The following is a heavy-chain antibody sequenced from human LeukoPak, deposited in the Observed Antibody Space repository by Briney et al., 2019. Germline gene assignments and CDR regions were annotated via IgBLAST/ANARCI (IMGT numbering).Heavy chain of an antibody. Sequence: QPGGSLRLSCAASGFSFTTYWMSWVRRAPGKGLEWVANINQDGTEKYYVDSVKGRFTISRDNGKNSLYLQMNSLRVEDTAVYYCAKLAKYFYGSETFYFFEHWGQGTPVTASS. CDR2: INQDGTEK. D-gene: IGHD3-10*01. V-gene: IGHV3-7*01. CDR1: GFSFTTYW. CDR3: AKLAKYFYGSETFYFFEH. J-gene: IGHJ4*02.